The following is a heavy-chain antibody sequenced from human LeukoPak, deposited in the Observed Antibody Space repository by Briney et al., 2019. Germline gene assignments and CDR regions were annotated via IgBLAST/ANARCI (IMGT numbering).Heavy chain of an antibody. V-gene: IGHV4-59*12. Sequence: SETLSLTCTVSGGSISSYYWGWIRQPPGKGLEWIGYIYYSGSTNYNPSLKSRVTISVDTSKNQFSLKLSSVTAADTAVYYCARDGSGNSNYFDFWGQGTLVTVSS. CDR3: ARDGSGNSNYFDF. CDR2: IYYSGST. CDR1: GGSISSYY. D-gene: IGHD3-10*01. J-gene: IGHJ4*02.